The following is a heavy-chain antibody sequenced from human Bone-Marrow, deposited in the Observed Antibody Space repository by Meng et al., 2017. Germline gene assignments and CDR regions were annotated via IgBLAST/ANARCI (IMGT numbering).Heavy chain of an antibody. CDR2: ISPDGSGT. CDR3: ARDIRGSASV. J-gene: IGHJ4*02. V-gene: IGHV3-7*01. Sequence: GESLKISCAATKITYNNYWMSWVRQAPGKGLEWVAYISPDGSGTYYVDSVKGQFTISRDNAKNSVFLQMNNLRAEDSAVYYCARDIRGSASVWVQGTLVTVSS. CDR1: KITYNNYW. D-gene: IGHD1-26*01.